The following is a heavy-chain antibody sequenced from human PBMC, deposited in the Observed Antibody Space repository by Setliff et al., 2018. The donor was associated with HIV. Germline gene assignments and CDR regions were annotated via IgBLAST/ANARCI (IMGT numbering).Heavy chain of an antibody. CDR1: GFTFGESG. J-gene: IGHJ4*02. CDR3: ARAAAGLDI. Sequence: SLRLSCTASGFTFGESGMSWVRQAPGKGLEWVGFIRSKTYGETTEYAASVQGRFTISRDDSKDSLFLQMNNLKTEDTAVYYCARAAAGLDIWGQGILVTVSS. CDR2: IRSKTYGETT. V-gene: IGHV3-49*04.